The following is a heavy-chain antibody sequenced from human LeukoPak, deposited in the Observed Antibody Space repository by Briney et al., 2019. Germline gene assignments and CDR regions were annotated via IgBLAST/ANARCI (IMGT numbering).Heavy chain of an antibody. J-gene: IGHJ6*03. Sequence: GGSLRLSCEASEFTFGNYAMSWVRQAPGKGLEWVSSISSSSYIYYADSVKGRFTISRDNAKNSLYLQMNSLRAEDTAVYYCASLFPHPTTDPYYYYMDVWGKGTTVTVSS. CDR1: EFTFGNYA. CDR3: ASLFPHPTTDPYYYYMDV. CDR2: ISSSSYI. D-gene: IGHD4-11*01. V-gene: IGHV3-69-1*01.